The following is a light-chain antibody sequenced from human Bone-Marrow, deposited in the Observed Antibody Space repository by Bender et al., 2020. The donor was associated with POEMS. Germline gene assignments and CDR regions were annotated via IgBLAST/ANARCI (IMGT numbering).Light chain of an antibody. CDR3: CSYAGSYTHVV. CDR1: SSDVGGYNY. V-gene: IGLV2-11*01. CDR2: DVN. J-gene: IGLJ2*01. Sequence: QSALTRPRSVSGSPGQSVTISCTGTSSDVGGYNYVSWYQQHPGKAPKLMIYDVNKRPSGVPDRFSGSKSGNTASLTISGLRAEDEADYYCCSYAGSYTHVVFGGGTKLTVL.